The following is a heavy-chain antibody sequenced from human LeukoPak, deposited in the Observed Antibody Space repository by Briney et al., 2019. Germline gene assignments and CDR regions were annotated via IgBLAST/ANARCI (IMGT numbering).Heavy chain of an antibody. CDR2: IKSKTDGGTT. CDR1: GFTFSNAW. J-gene: IGHJ6*02. Sequence: PGGSLRLSCAASGFTFSNAWMSWVRQAPGKGREWVGRIKSKTDGGTTDYAAPVKGRFTISRDDSKNTLYLQMNSLKTEDTAVYYCTTSFYGATYYYYGMDVWGQGTTVTVSS. CDR3: TTSFYGATYYYYGMDV. V-gene: IGHV3-15*01. D-gene: IGHD4-17*01.